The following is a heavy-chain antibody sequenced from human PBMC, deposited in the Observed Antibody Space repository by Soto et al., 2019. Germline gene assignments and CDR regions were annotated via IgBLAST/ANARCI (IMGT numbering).Heavy chain of an antibody. CDR1: GGTFSSYT. Sequence: SVKVSCKASGGTFSSYTISWVRQAPGQGLEWMGRIIPILGIANYAQKFQGRVTITADKSTSTAYMELSSLRSEDTAVYYCARAGPIDYGDYLYYYYMDVWGKGTTVTVSS. J-gene: IGHJ6*03. V-gene: IGHV1-69*02. CDR2: IIPILGIA. CDR3: ARAGPIDYGDYLYYYYMDV. D-gene: IGHD4-17*01.